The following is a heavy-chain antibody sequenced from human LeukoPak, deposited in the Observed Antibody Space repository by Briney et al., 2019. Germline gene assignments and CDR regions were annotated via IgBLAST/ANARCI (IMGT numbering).Heavy chain of an antibody. D-gene: IGHD6-13*01. CDR1: GFTFSSHD. CDR2: IKQDGSEK. Sequence: GSLRLSCAASGFTFSSHDMHWVRQAPGKGLEWVANIKQDGSEKYYVDSVKGRFTISRDNAKNSLYLQMNSLRAEDTAVYYCARHGGSSSWPLWYYYYYMDVWGKGTTVTISS. V-gene: IGHV3-7*01. J-gene: IGHJ6*03. CDR3: ARHGGSSSWPLWYYYYYMDV.